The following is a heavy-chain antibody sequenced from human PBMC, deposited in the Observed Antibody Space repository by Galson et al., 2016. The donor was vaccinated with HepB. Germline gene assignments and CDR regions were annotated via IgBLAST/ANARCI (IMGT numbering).Heavy chain of an antibody. J-gene: IGHJ4*02. D-gene: IGHD3-22*01. CDR1: GYTFTTYG. CDR3: ARSVYYYDSSGQQILYYFDY. V-gene: IGHV1-18*01. CDR2: ISAYTGNT. Sequence: QSGAEVKEPGASVRVSCKASGYTFTTYGISWVRQAPGQGLEWMGWISAYTGNTDYAQNLQGSVSMTTDTSTSTAYMELRRLRSDDTAVYYCARSVYYYDSSGQQILYYFDYWGQGTLVTVSS.